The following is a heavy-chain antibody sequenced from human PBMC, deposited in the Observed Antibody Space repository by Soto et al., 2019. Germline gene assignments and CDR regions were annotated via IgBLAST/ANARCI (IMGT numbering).Heavy chain of an antibody. CDR3: ARGKSYYDSSGYFSYYYGMDV. J-gene: IGHJ6*02. V-gene: IGHV1-2*02. CDR1: RYTFTGYY. Sequence: ASVKVSCKASRYTFTGYYMHWVRQAPGQGLEWMGWINPNSGGTNYAQKFQGRVTMTRDTSISTAYMELSRLRSDDTAVYYCARGKSYYDSSGYFSYYYGMDVWGQGTTVTVSS. CDR2: INPNSGGT. D-gene: IGHD3-22*01.